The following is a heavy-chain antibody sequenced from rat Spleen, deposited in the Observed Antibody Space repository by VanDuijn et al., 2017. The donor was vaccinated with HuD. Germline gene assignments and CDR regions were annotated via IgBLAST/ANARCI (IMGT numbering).Heavy chain of an antibody. Sequence: EVQLVESGGGLVQPGRSMRLSCAASGFTFNDYYMAWVRQAPEKGLEWVASIHYEGTNTYYGDSVKGRFTLSRDNAKSTLYLQMDSLRSEDTATYYCARDGRGYGDWGQGVMVTVSS. V-gene: IGHV5-22*01. D-gene: IGHD4-3*01. J-gene: IGHJ2*01. CDR1: GFTFNDYY. CDR2: IHYEGTNT. CDR3: ARDGRGYGD.